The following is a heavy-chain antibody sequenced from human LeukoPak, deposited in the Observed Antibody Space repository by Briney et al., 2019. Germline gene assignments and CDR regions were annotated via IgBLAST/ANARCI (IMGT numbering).Heavy chain of an antibody. CDR1: GYTFTIYY. D-gene: IGHD3-16*01. CDR2: INPSGGST. CDR3: ARDSRFDYYGMDV. Sequence: ASVKVSCKASGYTFTIYYMHWVRQAPGQGGEWMGIINPSGGSTSYAQKFQGRVTMTRDTSTSTVYMELSSLRSEDTAVYYCARDSRFDYYGMDVWGQGTTVTVSS. V-gene: IGHV1-46*01. J-gene: IGHJ6*02.